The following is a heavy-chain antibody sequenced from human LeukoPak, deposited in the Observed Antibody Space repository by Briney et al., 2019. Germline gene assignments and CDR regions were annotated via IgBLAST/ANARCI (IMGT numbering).Heavy chain of an antibody. J-gene: IGHJ4*02. V-gene: IGHV3-30*18. CDR2: ISYDGSNK. Sequence: GGSLRLSCAASGIIFSSYGMHWVRQAPGKGLEWVAIISYDGSNKYYADSVKGRFTISRDNSKNTLYLQMSSLRAEDTAVYYCAKDHGSGSVFDYWGQGTLVTVSS. CDR3: AKDHGSGSVFDY. CDR1: GIIFSSYG. D-gene: IGHD3-10*01.